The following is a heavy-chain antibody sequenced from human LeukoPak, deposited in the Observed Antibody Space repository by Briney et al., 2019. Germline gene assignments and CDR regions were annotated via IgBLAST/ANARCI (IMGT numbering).Heavy chain of an antibody. CDR3: AREGKQLAPR. D-gene: IGHD6-13*01. CDR1: GGSISSGSYY. J-gene: IGHJ4*02. CDR2: IYTSGST. V-gene: IGHV4-61*02. Sequence: PSQTLSLTCTVSGGSISSGSYYWSWIRQPAGKGLEWIGRIYTSGSTNYNPSLKSRVTISVDTSKNQFSLKLSSVTAADTAVYYCAREGKQLAPRWGQGTLVTVSS.